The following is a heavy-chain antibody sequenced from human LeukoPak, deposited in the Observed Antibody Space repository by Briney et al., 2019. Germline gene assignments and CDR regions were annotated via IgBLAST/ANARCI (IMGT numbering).Heavy chain of an antibody. CDR1: GFTFSSYG. D-gene: IGHD6-13*01. Sequence: GGTLRLSCAASGFTFSSYGMSWVRQAPGKGLEWVSAISGSGGSTYYADSVKGRFTISRDNSKNTLYLQMNSLRAEDTAVYYCARVSSSCLDPWGQGTLVTVSS. CDR2: ISGSGGST. V-gene: IGHV3-23*01. J-gene: IGHJ5*02. CDR3: ARVSSSCLDP.